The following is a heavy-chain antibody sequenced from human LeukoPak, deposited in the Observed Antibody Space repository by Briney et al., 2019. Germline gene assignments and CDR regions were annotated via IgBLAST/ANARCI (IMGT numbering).Heavy chain of an antibody. V-gene: IGHV3-21*01. CDR1: GFTVSSNY. CDR2: ISSSSSYI. J-gene: IGHJ3*02. Sequence: PGGSLRLSCAASGFTVSSNYMNWVRQAPGKGLEWVSSISSSSSYIYYADSVKGRFTISRDNAKNSLYLQMNSLRAEDTAVYYCARVSEQVAGTRGAFDIWGQGTMVTVSS. CDR3: ARVSEQVAGTRGAFDI. D-gene: IGHD6-19*01.